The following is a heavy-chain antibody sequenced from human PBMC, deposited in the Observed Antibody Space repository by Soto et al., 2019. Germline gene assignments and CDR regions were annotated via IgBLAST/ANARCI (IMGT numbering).Heavy chain of an antibody. Sequence: QAQLVQSGAEVKKPGASVTVSCKASGYTFSDYYLHWVRQAPGQGPEWMGRINPNSGDTKFAQKVQGGVAMTRDTSVRTAFMELNWLKPDDTAVYYWARESGGATATLDYYYFDMDVWGQGTTVTVSS. CDR1: GYTFSDYY. CDR2: INPNSGDT. V-gene: IGHV1-2*06. CDR3: ARESGGATATLDYYYFDMDV. J-gene: IGHJ6*02. D-gene: IGHD1-26*01.